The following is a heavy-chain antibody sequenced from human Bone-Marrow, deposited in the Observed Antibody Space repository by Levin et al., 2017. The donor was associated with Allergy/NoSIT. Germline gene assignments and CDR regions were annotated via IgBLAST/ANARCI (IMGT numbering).Heavy chain of an antibody. CDR2: IYSSGGT. D-gene: IGHD5-12*01. J-gene: IGHJ3*01. CDR1: GFTVGNNY. Sequence: GGSLRLSCAASGFTVGNNYMAWVRQAPGKGLEWVSLIYSSGGTNYADSVKGRFTISRDSSKNTVYLQMNSLRVEDTAVYYCAREPSEVGSRTPGGQGTLVAVSS. CDR3: AREPSEVGSRTP. V-gene: IGHV3-53*01.